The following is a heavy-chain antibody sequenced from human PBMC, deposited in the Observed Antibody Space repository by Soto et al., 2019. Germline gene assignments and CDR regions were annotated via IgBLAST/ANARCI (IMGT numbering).Heavy chain of an antibody. CDR2: SSSGSTI. Sequence: SSSGSTIHYADSVKGRFSISRDNAKKSLFLQMNSLRAEDTAVYYCVREAPCSNGVCQFDYWGRGTLVTVSS. J-gene: IGHJ4*02. V-gene: IGHV3-48*03. CDR3: VREAPCSNGVCQFDY. D-gene: IGHD2-8*01.